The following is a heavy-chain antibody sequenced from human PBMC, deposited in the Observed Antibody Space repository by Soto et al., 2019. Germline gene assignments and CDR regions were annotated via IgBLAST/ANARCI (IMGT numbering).Heavy chain of an antibody. CDR2: INPSGGST. Sequence: ASVKVSCKASGYTFTSYYMHWVRQAPGQGLEWMGIINPSGGSTSYAQKFQGRVTMTRDTSTSTVYMELSSLRSEDTAVYYCARDVRDGYKRDYFDYWGQGTLVTV. V-gene: IGHV1-46*01. J-gene: IGHJ4*02. D-gene: IGHD5-12*01. CDR1: GYTFTSYY. CDR3: ARDVRDGYKRDYFDY.